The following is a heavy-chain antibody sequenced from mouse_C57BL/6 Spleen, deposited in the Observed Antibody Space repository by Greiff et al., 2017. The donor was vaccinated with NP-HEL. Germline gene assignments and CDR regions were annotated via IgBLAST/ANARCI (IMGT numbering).Heavy chain of an antibody. Sequence: QVQLKQSGPGLVAPSQSLSITCTVSGFSLTSYAISWVRQPPGKGLEWLGVIWTGGGTNYNSALKSRLSISKDNSKSQVFLKMNSLQTDDTARYYCARNYYGSSRPYYFDYWGQGTTLTVSS. CDR3: ARNYYGSSRPYYFDY. CDR1: GFSLTSYA. CDR2: IWTGGGT. V-gene: IGHV2-9-1*01. D-gene: IGHD1-1*01. J-gene: IGHJ2*01.